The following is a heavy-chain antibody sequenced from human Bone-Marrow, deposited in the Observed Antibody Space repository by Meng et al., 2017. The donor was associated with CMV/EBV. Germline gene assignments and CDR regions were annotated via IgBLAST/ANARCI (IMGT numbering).Heavy chain of an antibody. CDR2: IFHSGST. CDR1: GYSISSGYY. J-gene: IGHJ4*02. D-gene: IGHD4-17*01. CDR3: ARDPGDHDFDY. V-gene: IGHV4-38-2*02. Sequence: SETLFLTCTVSGYSISSGYYWGWIRQPPGKGLEWIGSIFHSGSTYYNPSLKSRVTISVDTSKNQFSLKLRSVTAADTAVYYCARDPGDHDFDYWGRGTLVTVSS.